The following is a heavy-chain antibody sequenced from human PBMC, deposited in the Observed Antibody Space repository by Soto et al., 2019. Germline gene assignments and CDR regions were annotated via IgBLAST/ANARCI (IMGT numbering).Heavy chain of an antibody. Sequence: VGSLRLSCAASGFTFSSYAMHWVRQAPGKGLEWVAVISYDGSNKYYADSVKGRFTISRDNSKNTLYLQMNSLRAEDTAVYYCARVVLDTAMVTLYYGMDAWGQGTTVTVSS. CDR1: GFTFSSYA. CDR2: ISYDGSNK. D-gene: IGHD5-18*01. CDR3: ARVVLDTAMVTLYYGMDA. J-gene: IGHJ6*02. V-gene: IGHV3-30-3*01.